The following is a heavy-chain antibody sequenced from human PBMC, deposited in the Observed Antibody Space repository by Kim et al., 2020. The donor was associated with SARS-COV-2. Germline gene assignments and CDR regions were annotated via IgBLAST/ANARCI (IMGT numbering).Heavy chain of an antibody. CDR2: ISSIGGST. CDR1: GFTFSSYA. Sequence: GGSLRLSCSASGFTFSSYAMHWVRQAPGKGLEYVSVISSIGGSTDYADSVKGRFTISRDNSKNTLYLQMSSLRPEDTALYYFVRPGGGGSDYGGAFDIWG. J-gene: IGHJ3*02. V-gene: IGHV3-64D*09. D-gene: IGHD1-26*01. CDR3: VRPGGGGSDYGGAFDI.